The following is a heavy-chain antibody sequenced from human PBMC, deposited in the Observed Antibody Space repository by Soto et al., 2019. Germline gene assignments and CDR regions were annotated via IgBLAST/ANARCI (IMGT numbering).Heavy chain of an antibody. Sequence: EVQLLESGGGLVQPGGSLRLSCAASGFTFSSYAMSWVRQAPGKGPDCVAAISGGGVITYYADSVKGRFTMSRENSKSSLYLQIHSLRAEDTAVYYCAKATLEAPRTYDYGCQGTLVTVS. D-gene: IGHD1-1*01. CDR2: ISGGGVIT. CDR3: AKATLEAPRTYDY. CDR1: GFTFSSYA. V-gene: IGHV3-23*01. J-gene: IGHJ4*02.